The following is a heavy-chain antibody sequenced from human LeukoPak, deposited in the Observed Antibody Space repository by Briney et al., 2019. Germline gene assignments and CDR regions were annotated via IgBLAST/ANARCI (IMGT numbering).Heavy chain of an antibody. CDR1: GFTVSSNY. V-gene: IGHV3-53*01. Sequence: GGSLRLSCAASGFTVSSNYMSWVRQAPGKGLEWVSIIYSTGSTYYADSVKGRFAISRDNSKNTLYLQMNSLRAEDTAVYYCAKDPESWNSDAFDIWGQGTMVTVSS. CDR3: AKDPESWNSDAFDI. J-gene: IGHJ3*02. D-gene: IGHD1-7*01. CDR2: IYSTGST.